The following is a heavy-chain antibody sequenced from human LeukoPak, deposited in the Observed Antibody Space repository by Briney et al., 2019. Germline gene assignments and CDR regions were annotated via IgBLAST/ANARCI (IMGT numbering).Heavy chain of an antibody. CDR3: ARPLELLSLGFDI. D-gene: IGHD1-7*01. V-gene: IGHV1-2*04. CDR2: INPNSGGT. Sequence: ASVKVSCKASGYTFTGYYMHWVRQAPGQGLEWMGWINPNSGGTNYAQKFQGWVTMTRDTSISTAYMELSRLRSDDTAVYYCARPLELLSLGFDIWGQGTMVTVSS. J-gene: IGHJ3*02. CDR1: GYTFTGYY.